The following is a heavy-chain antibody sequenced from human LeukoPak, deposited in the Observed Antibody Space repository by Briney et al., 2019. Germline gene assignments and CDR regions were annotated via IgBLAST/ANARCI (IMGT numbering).Heavy chain of an antibody. CDR3: ARGVVVVAATPDY. CDR1: GFTFSSYS. CDR2: ISSSSSYI. V-gene: IGHV3-21*01. D-gene: IGHD2-15*01. Sequence: GGSLRLSCAASGFTFSSYSMNWVRQAPGKGLEWVSSISSSSSYIYYADSVKGRFTISRDNAKNSLYLQMNSLRAEDTAVYYCARGVVVVAATPDYWGQGNLVTVSS. J-gene: IGHJ4*02.